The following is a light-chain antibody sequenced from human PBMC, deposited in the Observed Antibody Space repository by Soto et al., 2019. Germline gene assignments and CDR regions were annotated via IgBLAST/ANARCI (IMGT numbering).Light chain of an antibody. Sequence: DIQMAQSPSSLSASVGDRVTITCRASQGISNYLAWYQQKPGKVPKLLIYAASTLQSGVPSRFSGSGSGTDFTLTISSLQPEDVATYYCQKYNSAPALTFGGGTKVEIK. CDR2: AAS. CDR1: QGISNY. V-gene: IGKV1-27*01. J-gene: IGKJ4*02. CDR3: QKYNSAPALT.